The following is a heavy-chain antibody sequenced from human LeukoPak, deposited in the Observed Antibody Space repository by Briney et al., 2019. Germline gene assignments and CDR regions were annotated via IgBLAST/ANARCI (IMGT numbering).Heavy chain of an antibody. J-gene: IGHJ3*02. CDR1: GGSISNYY. V-gene: IGHV4-4*07. CDR3: SRGLSGVPNVFYI. D-gene: IGHD7-27*01. Sequence: SETLSLTCSVSGGSISNYYWTWIRQPAGKGLEWIGRIYTSGSTNYNPSLKSRVTMSVDTSKNQFSLKMSYVTAADTAVYYCSRGLSGVPNVFYIWGRGTMVTVSS. CDR2: IYTSGST.